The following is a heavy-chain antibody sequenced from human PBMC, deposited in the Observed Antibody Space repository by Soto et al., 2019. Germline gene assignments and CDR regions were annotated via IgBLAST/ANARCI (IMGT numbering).Heavy chain of an antibody. CDR1: GASISSSNW. CDR3: ARGSDVTKRYYYYGLVV. D-gene: IGHD4-4*01. Sequence: SETLSLSCAVSGASISSSNWWSWVRQPPGKGLEWIGEIYHSGSTNYNPSLKSRVTISVDKSKNQFSLRLSSVTAADTAVYYCARGSDVTKRYYYYGLVVWGQGTTVTLSS. J-gene: IGHJ6*02. CDR2: IYHSGST. V-gene: IGHV4-4*02.